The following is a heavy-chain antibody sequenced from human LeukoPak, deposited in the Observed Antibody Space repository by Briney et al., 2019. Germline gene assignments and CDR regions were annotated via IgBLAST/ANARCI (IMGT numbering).Heavy chain of an antibody. Sequence: EWMGWISAYNGNTNYAQKLQGRVTMTTDTSTSTAYMELRSLRSDDTAVYYCARGVSVAAAGYVDYWGQGTLVTVSS. V-gene: IGHV1-18*01. CDR2: ISAYNGNT. J-gene: IGHJ4*02. CDR3: ARGVSVAAAGYVDY. D-gene: IGHD6-13*01.